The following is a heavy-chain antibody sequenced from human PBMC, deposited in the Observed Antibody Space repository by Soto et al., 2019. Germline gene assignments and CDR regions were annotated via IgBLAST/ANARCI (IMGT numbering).Heavy chain of an antibody. J-gene: IGHJ5*02. CDR3: ARGRSPSSSSVWFDP. V-gene: IGHV4-34*01. D-gene: IGHD6-6*01. CDR2: INHSGST. Sequence: SETLSLTCAVYGGSFSGYYWSWIRQPPGKGLEWIGEINHSGSTNYNPSLKSRVTISVDTSKNQFSLKLSSVTAADTAVYYCARGRSPSSSSVWFDPWGQGTLVTVSS. CDR1: GGSFSGYY.